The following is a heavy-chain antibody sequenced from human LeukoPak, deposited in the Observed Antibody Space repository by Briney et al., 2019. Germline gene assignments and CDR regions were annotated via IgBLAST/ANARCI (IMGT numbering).Heavy chain of an antibody. CDR3: ARVATLKYSSGWYNP. CDR2: IYSGGST. D-gene: IGHD6-19*01. CDR1: GFTVSNNY. V-gene: IGHV3-53*04. J-gene: IGHJ5*02. Sequence: GGSLRLSCVASGFTVSNNYMSWVRQAPGKGLEWVSVIYSGGSTYYADSVKGRFTISRHNSKNTLYLQMNSLRAEDTAVYYCARVATLKYSSGWYNPWGQGTLVTVSS.